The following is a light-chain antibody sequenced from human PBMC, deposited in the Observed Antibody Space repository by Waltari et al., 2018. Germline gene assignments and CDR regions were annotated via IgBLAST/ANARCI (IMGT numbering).Light chain of an antibody. CDR2: DVN. V-gene: IGLV2-14*03. J-gene: IGLJ3*02. Sequence: QSALTPPASVSGSPGVSITISCTGTSSDVGGHNHVAWYQHHPGKAPKLMIHDVNKRLSVVSNRSSGSKCGNTASLTISGLQVYDEADYYCNSFTDNVTWLFGGGTKLTVL. CDR1: SSDVGGHNH. CDR3: NSFTDNVTWL.